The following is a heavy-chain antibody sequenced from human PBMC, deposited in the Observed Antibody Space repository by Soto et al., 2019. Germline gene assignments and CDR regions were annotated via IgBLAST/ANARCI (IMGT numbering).Heavy chain of an antibody. CDR3: ARGSSIVVVPAAMYKVTRELTQELDY. CDR1: GGSFSGYY. Sequence: SETLSLTCAVYGGSFSGYYWSWIRQPPGKGLEWIGEVNHSGSTNYNPSLKSRVTISVDTSKNQFSLKLSSVTAADTAVYYCARGSSIVVVPAAMYKVTRELTQELDYWGQGTLVTVSS. J-gene: IGHJ4*02. V-gene: IGHV4-34*01. D-gene: IGHD2-2*01. CDR2: VNHSGST.